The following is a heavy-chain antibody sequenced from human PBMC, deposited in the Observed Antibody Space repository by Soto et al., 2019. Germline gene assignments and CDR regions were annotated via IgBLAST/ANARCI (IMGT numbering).Heavy chain of an antibody. CDR1: GGTFSSYA. J-gene: IGHJ6*02. Sequence: QVQLVQSGAEVKKPGSSVKVSCKASGGTFSSYAISWVRQAPGQGLERMGGIIPIFGTADYAQKFQGRVTITADESTSTAYMDLSSLRSEDTAVYYCAAHYSRSSSYYYYGVDVWGQGTTVTVSS. D-gene: IGHD6-6*01. V-gene: IGHV1-69*12. CDR3: AAHYSRSSSYYYYGVDV. CDR2: IIPIFGTA.